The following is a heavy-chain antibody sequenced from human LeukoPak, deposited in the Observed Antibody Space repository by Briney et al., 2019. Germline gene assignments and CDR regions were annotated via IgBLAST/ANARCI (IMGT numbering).Heavy chain of an antibody. CDR1: GGSFSGYY. Sequence: SETLSPACAVYGGSFSGYYWRWIRPPPGRRLGWIGEINHNGSTNLNPPLNSRVTISEDTSKNQFSPKLTSVTAADTAVYYCATRHCLPSWFDPWGQGTLVTVSS. CDR2: INHNGST. D-gene: IGHD2-21*01. CDR3: ATRHCLPSWFDP. V-gene: IGHV4-34*01. J-gene: IGHJ5*02.